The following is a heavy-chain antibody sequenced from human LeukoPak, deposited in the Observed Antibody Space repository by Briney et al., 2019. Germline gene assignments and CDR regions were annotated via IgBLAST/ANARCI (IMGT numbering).Heavy chain of an antibody. D-gene: IGHD6-19*01. J-gene: IGHJ4*02. V-gene: IGHV3-23*01. CDR1: GFTFSSYA. Sequence: GGSLRLSCAASGFTFSSYAMSWVRQAPGKGLEWVSAISGSGGSTYYADSVKGRFTISRDNSKNTLYLQMNSLRAEAKAAYSCAKLLEQWLYYFDYWGQGTLVTVSS. CDR3: AKLLEQWLYYFDY. CDR2: ISGSGGST.